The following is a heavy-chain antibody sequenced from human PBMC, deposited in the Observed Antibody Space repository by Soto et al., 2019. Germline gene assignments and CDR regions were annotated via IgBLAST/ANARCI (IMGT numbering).Heavy chain of an antibody. CDR3: AHRVLRTVFGLVTTTAIYFDF. Sequence: QITLNESGPTQVKPRQTLTLTCTFSGFSLTTSGVGVGWIRQSPGKAPEWLALIYWDDDKRYSPSLKSRLTITKDTCKNQVVLAMADLEPADTATYYCAHRVLRTVFGLVTTTAIYFDFWGQGTPVAVSS. CDR2: IYWDDDK. CDR1: GFSLTTSGVG. J-gene: IGHJ4*02. D-gene: IGHD3-3*01. V-gene: IGHV2-5*02.